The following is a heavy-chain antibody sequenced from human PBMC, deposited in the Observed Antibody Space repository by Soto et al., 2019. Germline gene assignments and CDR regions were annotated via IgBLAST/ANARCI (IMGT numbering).Heavy chain of an antibody. Sequence: QVQPVQSGAEVKKPGSSVKVSCKASGGTFSSYAISWVRQAPGQGLEWMGGLIPIFGTANYAQKFQGIVTITADESTSTAYMELSSLRSEDTAVYYCARVRIAARPHRGAFDIWGQGTMVTVSS. D-gene: IGHD6-6*01. J-gene: IGHJ3*02. V-gene: IGHV1-69*01. CDR2: LIPIFGTA. CDR1: GGTFSSYA. CDR3: ARVRIAARPHRGAFDI.